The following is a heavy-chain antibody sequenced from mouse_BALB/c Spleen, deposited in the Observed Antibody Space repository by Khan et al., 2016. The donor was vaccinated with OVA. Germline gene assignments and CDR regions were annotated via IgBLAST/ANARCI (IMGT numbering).Heavy chain of an antibody. D-gene: IGHD2-13*01. Sequence: QVQLKQSGAELVKPGTSVKLSCKASGYTFTSYYMYWVKKRPGQGLEWIGGINPSDGGTIFNEKFKSKATLTVDKSSSTAYMQLSSLTSEDSAVYYCTRSAYGDPFAYWGQGTLVTVSA. CDR1: GYTFTSYY. CDR3: TRSAYGDPFAY. CDR2: INPSDGGT. V-gene: IGHV1S81*02. J-gene: IGHJ3*01.